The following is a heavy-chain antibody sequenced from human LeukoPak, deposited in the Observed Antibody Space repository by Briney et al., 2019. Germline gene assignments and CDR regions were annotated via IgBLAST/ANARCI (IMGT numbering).Heavy chain of an antibody. CDR2: ISSSGSTI. CDR1: GFTFSDYY. D-gene: IGHD3-16*01. V-gene: IGHV3-11*01. J-gene: IGHJ6*02. CDR3: ARDNFDYARWMDV. Sequence: GGSLRLSCGASGFTFSDYYMSWIRQAPGKGLEWVSYISSSGSTIYYADSVKGRFTISRDNAKNSLYLQMNSLRAEDTAVYYCARDNFDYARWMDVWGQGTTVTVSS.